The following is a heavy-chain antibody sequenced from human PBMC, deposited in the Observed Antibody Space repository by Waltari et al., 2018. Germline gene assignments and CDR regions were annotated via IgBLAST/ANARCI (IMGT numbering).Heavy chain of an antibody. CDR3: ARPGSYSSGPNWGWFDP. D-gene: IGHD6-19*01. V-gene: IGHV1-3*01. Sequence: QVQLVQRGAEVKKPGASVKVSCKASGYTFTSYAMHWVGQAPGKRLEWMGWINAGNGNTKYAQKFQGRVPSTRDTSASTAYMELSSLRSEDTAVYYCARPGSYSSGPNWGWFDPWGQGTLVTVSS. CDR2: INAGNGNT. J-gene: IGHJ5*02. CDR1: GYTFTSYA.